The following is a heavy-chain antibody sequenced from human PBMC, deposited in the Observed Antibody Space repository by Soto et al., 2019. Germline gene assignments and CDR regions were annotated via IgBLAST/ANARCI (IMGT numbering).Heavy chain of an antibody. J-gene: IGHJ4*02. CDR2: IIPIFGTA. Sequence: ASVKVSCKASGGTFSSYAISWVRQAPGQGLEWMGGIIPIFGTANYAQKFQGRVTITADESTSTAYMELSSLRSEDTAVYYCATVYYYDSSGYYYSIGYWGQGDLVTVSS. CDR3: ATVYYYDSSGYYYSIGY. D-gene: IGHD3-22*01. V-gene: IGHV1-69*13. CDR1: GGTFSSYA.